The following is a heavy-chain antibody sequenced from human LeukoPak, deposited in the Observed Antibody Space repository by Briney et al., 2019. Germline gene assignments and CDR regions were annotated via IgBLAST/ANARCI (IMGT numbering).Heavy chain of an antibody. CDR2: IIPIFGTA. CDR3: ARTYCGGDCYAFDI. CDR1: GGTFSSYA. Sequence: SVKVSCXASGGTFSSYAISWVRQAPGQGLEWMGGIIPIFGTANYAQKFQGRVTITADESTSTAYMELSSLRSEDTAVYYCARTYCGGDCYAFDIWGQGTMVTVSS. J-gene: IGHJ3*02. D-gene: IGHD2-21*01. V-gene: IGHV1-69*13.